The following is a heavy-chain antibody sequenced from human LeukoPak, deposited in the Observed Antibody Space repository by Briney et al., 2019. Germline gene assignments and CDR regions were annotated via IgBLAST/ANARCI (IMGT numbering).Heavy chain of an antibody. D-gene: IGHD5-12*01. CDR3: AKDPSSPNNGYPNWFDP. J-gene: IGHJ5*02. CDR2: ISWNSGSI. Sequence: QTGGSLRLSCAASGFTFDDYAMHWVRQAPGKGLEWVSGISWNSGSIGYADSVKGRFTISRDNAKNSLYLQMNSLRAEDTALYYCAKDPSSPNNGYPNWFDPWGQGTLVTVSS. CDR1: GFTFDDYA. V-gene: IGHV3-9*01.